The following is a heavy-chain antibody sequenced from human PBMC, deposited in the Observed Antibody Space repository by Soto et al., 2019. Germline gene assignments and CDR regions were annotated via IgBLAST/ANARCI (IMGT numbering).Heavy chain of an antibody. J-gene: IGHJ4*02. Sequence: ASVKVSCKASGGTFSSYAISWVRQAPGQGLEWMGGIIPIFGTANYAQKFQGRVTITADKSTSTAYMELSSLRFEDTAMYYCASWKGRDYYDSSGYPFDYWGQGTLVTVSS. CDR2: IIPIFGTA. CDR3: ASWKGRDYYDSSGYPFDY. V-gene: IGHV1-69*06. CDR1: GGTFSSYA. D-gene: IGHD3-22*01.